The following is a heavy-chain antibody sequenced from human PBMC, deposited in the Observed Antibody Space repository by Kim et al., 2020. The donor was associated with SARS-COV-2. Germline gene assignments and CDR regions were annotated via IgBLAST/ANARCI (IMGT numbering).Heavy chain of an antibody. CDR1: GGSISSSSYY. Sequence: SETLSLTCTVSGGSISSSSYYWGWIRQPPGKGLEWIGSIYYSGSTYYNPSLKSRVTISVDTSKNQFSLKLSSVTAADTAVYYCARLGRTILQPYYFDYWG. CDR2: IYYSGST. J-gene: IGHJ4*01. V-gene: IGHV4-39*01. D-gene: IGHD4-4*01. CDR3: ARLGRTILQPYYFDY.